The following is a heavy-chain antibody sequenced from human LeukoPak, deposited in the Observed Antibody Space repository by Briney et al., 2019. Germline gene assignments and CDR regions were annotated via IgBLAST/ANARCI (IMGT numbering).Heavy chain of an antibody. D-gene: IGHD3-10*01. V-gene: IGHV3-23*01. CDR2: ISGSGGST. CDR3: AKSPESSNFDY. CDR1: GLTFSSYA. Sequence: PGGSLRLSCAASGLTFSSYAMSWVRQAPGKGLEWVSAISGSGGSTYYADSVKGRFTISRDNSKNTLYLQMNCLRAEDTAVHYCAKSPESSNFDYWGQGTLVTVSS. J-gene: IGHJ4*02.